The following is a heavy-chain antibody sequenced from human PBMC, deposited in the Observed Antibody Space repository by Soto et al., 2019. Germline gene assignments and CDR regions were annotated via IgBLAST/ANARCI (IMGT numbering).Heavy chain of an antibody. D-gene: IGHD1-1*01. CDR3: AREGDNWNFFDY. CDR1: GFSFSTYD. CDR2: IGTAGDT. V-gene: IGHV3-13*01. J-gene: IGHJ4*02. Sequence: EVQLVESGGGLVQPGGSLRLSCAATGFSFSTYDIHWVRQVTGKGLEWVSGIGTAGDTHYLGSVKGRFTISREDAKNSVYLQMNSLRAEDTAVYYCAREGDNWNFFDYWGQGTLVTVSS.